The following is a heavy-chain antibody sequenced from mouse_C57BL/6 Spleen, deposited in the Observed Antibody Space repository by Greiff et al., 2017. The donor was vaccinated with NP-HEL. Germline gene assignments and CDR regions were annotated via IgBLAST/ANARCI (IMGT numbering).Heavy chain of an antibody. CDR1: GFTFSSYG. CDR2: ISSGGSYT. V-gene: IGHV5-6*01. CDR3: ARQPLTTTGFAY. D-gene: IGHD1-1*01. Sequence: EVMLVESGGDLVKPGGSLKLSCAASGFTFSSYGMSWVRPTPDKRLECVATISSGGSYTYYPDSVKGRFTISRDNAKNTLYLQMSSLKSEDTAMYYCARQPLTTTGFAYWGQGTLVTVSA. J-gene: IGHJ3*01.